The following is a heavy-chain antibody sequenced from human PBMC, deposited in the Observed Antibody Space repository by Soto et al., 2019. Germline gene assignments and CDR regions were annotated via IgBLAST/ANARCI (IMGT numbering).Heavy chain of an antibody. V-gene: IGHV4-59*01. Sequence: QVQLQESGPGLVKPSETLSLTCTVSGGSISSYYWSWIRQPPGKGLEWIGYIYYSGSTNYNPSIKSRFTISVDASKSQFSLKLSSVTAADTAVYYCARGSTGDSSSWYRYWGQGTLVTVSS. J-gene: IGHJ4*02. CDR1: GGSISSYY. D-gene: IGHD6-13*01. CDR3: ARGSTGDSSSWYRY. CDR2: IYYSGST.